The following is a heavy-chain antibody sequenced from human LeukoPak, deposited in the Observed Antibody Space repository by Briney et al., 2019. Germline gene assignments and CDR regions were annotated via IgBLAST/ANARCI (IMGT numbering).Heavy chain of an antibody. CDR1: GYTFTSYG. D-gene: IGHD3-10*01. J-gene: IGHJ3*02. CDR2: ISAYNGNT. Sequence: GASVKVSCKASGYTFTSYGISWVRQAPGQGLEWMGWISAYNGNTNYAQKLQGRVTMTTDTSTSTAYMELRSLRSDDTAVYYCARETQKLLWFGGTQTNHAFDIWGQGTMVTVSS. V-gene: IGHV1-18*01. CDR3: ARETQKLLWFGGTQTNHAFDI.